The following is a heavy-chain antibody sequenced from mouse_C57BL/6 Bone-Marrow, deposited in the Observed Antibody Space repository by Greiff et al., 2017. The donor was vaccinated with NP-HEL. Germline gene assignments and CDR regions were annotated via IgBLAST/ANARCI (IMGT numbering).Heavy chain of an antibody. D-gene: IGHD1-1*01. CDR3: ARWMGYYGSSRDY. CDR1: GYTFTDYY. Sequence: VQLKQSGPELVKPGASVKISCKASGYTFTDYYMNWVKQSHGKSLEWIGDINPNNGGTSYNQKFKGKATLTVDKSSSTAYMELRSLTSEDSAVYYCARWMGYYGSSRDYWGQGTTLTVSS. CDR2: INPNNGGT. V-gene: IGHV1-26*01. J-gene: IGHJ2*01.